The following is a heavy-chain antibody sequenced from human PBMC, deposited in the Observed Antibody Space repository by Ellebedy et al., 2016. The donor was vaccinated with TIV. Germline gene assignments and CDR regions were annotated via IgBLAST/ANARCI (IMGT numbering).Heavy chain of an antibody. V-gene: IGHV3-23*01. CDR2: ISGSGTNT. J-gene: IGHJ4*02. Sequence: GESLKISXAASGFTFSNYVMSWVRQAPGKGLECVSIISGSGTNTYYADSVKGRFTISRDNSKNTLYLQMNSLRAEDTAVYYCATLHNFDYWGQGTLVTVSS. CDR1: GFTFSNYV. CDR3: ATLHNFDY.